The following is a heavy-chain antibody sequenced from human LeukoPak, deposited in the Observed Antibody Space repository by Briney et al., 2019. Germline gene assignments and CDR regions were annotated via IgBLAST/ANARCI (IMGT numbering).Heavy chain of an antibody. CDR2: IKQDGSEK. CDR1: GFTLSSYW. V-gene: IGHV3-7*05. D-gene: IGHD3-16*01. CDR3: TTVKGAAGTFGYYFDY. Sequence: PGGSLRLSCAASGFTLSSYWMSWVRQAPGKGLEWVADIKQDGSEKYYVDSVKGRFTISRDNAKNSVYLQMNSLRAEDTAVYYCTTVKGAAGTFGYYFDYWGQGTLVTVSS. J-gene: IGHJ4*02.